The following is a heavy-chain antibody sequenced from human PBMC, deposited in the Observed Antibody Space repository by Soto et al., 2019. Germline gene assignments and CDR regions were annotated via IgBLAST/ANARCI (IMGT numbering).Heavy chain of an antibody. CDR3: ERYRFSHDPASISGTTVAYFDD. J-gene: IGHJ4*02. CDR1: GYSFTSYW. Sequence: XESLKLSCKGSGYSFTSYWLGWVRQMPGKGLEWMGSIYPGDSDTRYSPSFQGQVTISADKSISTAYLQWSSLKASDTAMYYCERYRFSHDPASISGTTVAYFDDWGQGTLVTVSS. D-gene: IGHD1-7*01. CDR2: IYPGDSDT. V-gene: IGHV5-51*01.